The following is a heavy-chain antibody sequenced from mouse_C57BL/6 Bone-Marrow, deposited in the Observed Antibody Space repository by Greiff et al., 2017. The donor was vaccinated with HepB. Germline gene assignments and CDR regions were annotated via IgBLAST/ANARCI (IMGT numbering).Heavy chain of an antibody. J-gene: IGHJ3*01. CDR2: ISYDGSN. CDR3: ARGTTVDQAWFAY. D-gene: IGHD1-1*01. CDR1: GYSITSGYY. V-gene: IGHV3-6*01. Sequence: VQLKESGPGLVKPSQSLSLTCSVTGYSITSGYYWNWIRQFPGNKLEWMGYISYDGSNNYNPSLKNRISITRDTSKNQFFLKLNSVTTEDTATYYCARGTTVDQAWFAYWGQGTLVTVSA.